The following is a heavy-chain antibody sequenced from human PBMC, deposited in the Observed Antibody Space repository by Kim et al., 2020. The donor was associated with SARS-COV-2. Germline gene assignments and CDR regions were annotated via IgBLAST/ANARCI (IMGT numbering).Heavy chain of an antibody. V-gene: IGHV7-4-1*02. CDR3: AREIYSNYGDNWFDP. D-gene: IGHD4-4*01. J-gene: IGHJ5*02. Sequence: AQGFRGRFVFSLDTSGSTAYLQISSLKAEDTAVYYCAREIYSNYGDNWFDPWGQGTLVTVSS.